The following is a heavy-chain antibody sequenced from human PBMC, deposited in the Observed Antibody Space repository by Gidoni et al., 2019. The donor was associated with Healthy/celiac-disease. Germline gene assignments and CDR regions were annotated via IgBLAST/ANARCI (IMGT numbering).Heavy chain of an antibody. Sequence: QLQLQESGPGLVKPSETLSLTCTVSGGSISSRSYYWGWIRQPPGKGPEWIGSIYYSGSTYYNPSLKSRVTISVDTSKNQFSLKRSSVTAADTAVYYCARHVERSSGYSSSWYVSWIPGLLDYWGQGTLVTVSS. CDR3: ARHVERSSGYSSSWYVSWIPGLLDY. V-gene: IGHV4-39*01. CDR2: IYYSGST. D-gene: IGHD6-13*01. CDR1: GGSISSRSYY. J-gene: IGHJ4*02.